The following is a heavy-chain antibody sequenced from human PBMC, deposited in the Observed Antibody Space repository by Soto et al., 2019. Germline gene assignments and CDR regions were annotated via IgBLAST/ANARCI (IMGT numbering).Heavy chain of an antibody. CDR3: ARADGPSGFDY. CDR1: GGSINNGVYY. CDR2: IYYSGST. V-gene: IGHV4-31*03. J-gene: IGHJ4*02. Sequence: SETLSLTCTVSGGSINNGVYYWTWIRQPPGKGLEWIGYIYYSGSTYYNPSLKSRVIISLDTCKNQFSLELTSVTAADTAVYYCARADGPSGFDYWGQGTLVTVSS. D-gene: IGHD3-10*01.